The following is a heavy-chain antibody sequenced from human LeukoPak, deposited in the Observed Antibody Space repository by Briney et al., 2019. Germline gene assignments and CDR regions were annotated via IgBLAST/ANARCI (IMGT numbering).Heavy chain of an antibody. Sequence: SETLSLTCTVSGGSISSSSYYWGWIRQPPGKGLEWIGSIYYSGSTYYNPSLKSRVTISVDTSKNQFSLKLSSVTAADTAVYYCARRDSSRRGHYFDYWGQGTLVTVSS. V-gene: IGHV4-39*01. CDR2: IYYSGST. CDR1: GGSISSSSYY. D-gene: IGHD6-13*01. J-gene: IGHJ4*02. CDR3: ARRDSSRRGHYFDY.